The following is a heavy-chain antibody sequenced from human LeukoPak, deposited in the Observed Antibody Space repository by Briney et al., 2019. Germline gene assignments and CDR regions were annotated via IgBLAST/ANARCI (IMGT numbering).Heavy chain of an antibody. D-gene: IGHD7-27*01. Sequence: GESLKISCKGSGYSFTSYWIGWVRQMPGKGLEGMGIIYPGDSDTRYSPSFQGQVTISADKSIRTPYLQWVSLEGSGTAMYSFGTGTGSGSRYYWGQGTLVTVSS. CDR3: GTGTGSGSRYY. CDR1: GYSFTSYW. J-gene: IGHJ4*02. V-gene: IGHV5-51*01. CDR2: IYPGDSDT.